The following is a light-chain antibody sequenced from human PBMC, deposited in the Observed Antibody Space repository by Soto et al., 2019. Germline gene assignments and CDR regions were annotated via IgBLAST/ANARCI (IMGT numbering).Light chain of an antibody. Sequence: SYELTQQLSVSGAPGQTATITCGGNNVASKTVHWYRQKPGQAPVLVVYDDTDRPSGIPERFSGSNSGNTATLTISRVEAGDEADYYCQVWDTSDHSWVFGGGTKLTVL. V-gene: IGLV3-21*02. J-gene: IGLJ3*02. CDR3: QVWDTSDHSWV. CDR1: NVASKT. CDR2: DDT.